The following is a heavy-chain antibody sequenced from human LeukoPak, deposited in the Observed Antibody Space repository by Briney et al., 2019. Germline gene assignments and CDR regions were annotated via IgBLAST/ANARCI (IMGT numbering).Heavy chain of an antibody. CDR2: ISSSSSYI. D-gene: IGHD4-17*01. J-gene: IGHJ4*02. CDR3: ARAPAMTTVTSPFDY. Sequence: GGSLRLSCAAFGFTFSSYSINWVRQAPGKGLEWVSSISSSSSYIYYAQSVKGRFTISRDNAKNSLYLQMNSLRAEDTAVYYCARAPAMTTVTSPFDYWGQGTLVTVSS. V-gene: IGHV3-21*01. CDR1: GFTFSSYS.